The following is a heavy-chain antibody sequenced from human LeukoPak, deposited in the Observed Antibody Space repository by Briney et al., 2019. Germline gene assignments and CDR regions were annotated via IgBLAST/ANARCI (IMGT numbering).Heavy chain of an antibody. D-gene: IGHD4-11*01. Sequence: PGGSLRLSCAASGFSFSSYEMNWVRQAPGKGLEWVSYIRSSGITTYYADSVKGRFTISRDNAKDSLYLQMNSLRAEDTAVYYCVRVGNSFNYFDCWGQGTLVTVSS. J-gene: IGHJ4*02. CDR3: VRVGNSFNYFDC. V-gene: IGHV3-48*03. CDR2: IRSSGITT. CDR1: GFSFSSYE.